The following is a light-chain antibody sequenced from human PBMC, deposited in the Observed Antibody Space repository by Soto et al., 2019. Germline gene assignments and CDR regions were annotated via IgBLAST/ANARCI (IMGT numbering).Light chain of an antibody. CDR2: EVS. J-gene: IGLJ1*01. Sequence: QSALPQPDSVSGSPGQSITISFTGTSSDVGSYNLVSWYQQHLGKAPKLMIYEVSKRPSGVSNRFSGSKSGNTASLTISGLQAEDEADYYCCSYAGSRTPYVFVTGTKLTVL. CDR3: CSYAGSRTPYV. V-gene: IGLV2-23*02. CDR1: SSDVGSYNL.